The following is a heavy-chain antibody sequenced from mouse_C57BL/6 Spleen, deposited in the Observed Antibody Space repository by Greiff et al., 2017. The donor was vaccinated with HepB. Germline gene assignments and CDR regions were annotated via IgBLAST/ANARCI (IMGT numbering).Heavy chain of an antibody. CDR3: TRDGGPYAMDY. Sequence: EVKLVESGEGLVKPGGSLKLSCAASGFTFSSYAMSWVRQTPEKRLEWVAYISSGGDYIYYADTVKGRFTISRDNARNTLYLQMSSLKSEDTAMYYCTRDGGPYAMDYWGQATSVTVSS. J-gene: IGHJ4*01. V-gene: IGHV5-9-1*02. D-gene: IGHD2-3*01. CDR1: GFTFSSYA. CDR2: ISSGGDYI.